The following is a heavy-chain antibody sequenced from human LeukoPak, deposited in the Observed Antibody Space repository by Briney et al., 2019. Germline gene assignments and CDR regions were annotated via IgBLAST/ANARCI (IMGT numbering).Heavy chain of an antibody. D-gene: IGHD1-26*01. CDR3: AREQMSDAFDI. CDR1: GGSFSGYY. V-gene: IGHV4-34*01. Sequence: SETLSLTCAVYGGSFSGYYWSWIRQPPGKGLEWIGEIKDGGFTNYNPSLKSRVTMSADTSKNQFSLELTSVTAADAAVYYCAREQMSDAFDIWGQGTMVTVSS. CDR2: IKDGGFT. J-gene: IGHJ3*02.